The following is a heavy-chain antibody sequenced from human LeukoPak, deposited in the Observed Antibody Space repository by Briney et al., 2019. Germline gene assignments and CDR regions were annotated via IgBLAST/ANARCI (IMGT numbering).Heavy chain of an antibody. CDR2: INHSGST. Sequence: SETLSLTCTVSGGSISSYYWSWIRQPPGKGPEWNGEINHSGSTNYNPSLKSRVTISVDTSKNQFSLKLSSVTAADTAVYYCARARVATTYYYYGMDVWGQGTTVTVSS. D-gene: IGHD5-12*01. J-gene: IGHJ6*02. CDR3: ARARVATTYYYYGMDV. CDR1: GGSISSYY. V-gene: IGHV4-34*01.